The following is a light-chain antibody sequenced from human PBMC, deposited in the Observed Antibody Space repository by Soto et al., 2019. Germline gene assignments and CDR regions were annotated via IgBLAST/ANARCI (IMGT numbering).Light chain of an antibody. J-gene: IGKJ5*01. CDR3: QQYSSSPT. Sequence: EIVLTQSPGTLSLSPGERATLSCRASQSVSSSYLAWYQQKPGQAPRLLIYGASSRATGIPDRFSGSGSGKDFTFSFSRLDPEDFAVYYCQQYSSSPTFGQGTPLEIK. CDR1: QSVSSSY. CDR2: GAS. V-gene: IGKV3-20*01.